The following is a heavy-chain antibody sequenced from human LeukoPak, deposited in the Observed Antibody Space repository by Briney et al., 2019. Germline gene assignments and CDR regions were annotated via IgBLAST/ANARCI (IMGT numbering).Heavy chain of an antibody. Sequence: ASVKVSCKASGYTFTSYGINWVRQAPGQGLEWMGWMNPNSGNTSYAQKFQGRVTMTRNTSISTAYMELSSLRSEDTAVYYCARALREWLLSYWFDPWGQGTLVTVSS. D-gene: IGHD3-3*01. V-gene: IGHV1-8*01. CDR2: MNPNSGNT. CDR1: GYTFTSYG. J-gene: IGHJ5*02. CDR3: ARALREWLLSYWFDP.